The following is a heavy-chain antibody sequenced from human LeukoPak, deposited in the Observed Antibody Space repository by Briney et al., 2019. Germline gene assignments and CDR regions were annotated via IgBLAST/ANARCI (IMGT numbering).Heavy chain of an antibody. J-gene: IGHJ6*03. V-gene: IGHV1-69*05. CDR1: GGTFSSYA. CDR3: ASLRYDSSGYQIPNYYYYYMDV. Sequence: GASVKVSCKASGGTFSSYAISWVRQAPGQGLEWLGGIIPILGTANYAQKFQGRVTITTDESTSTAYMELSSLRSEDTAVYYCASLRYDSSGYQIPNYYYYYMDVWGKGTTVTVSS. D-gene: IGHD3-22*01. CDR2: IIPILGTA.